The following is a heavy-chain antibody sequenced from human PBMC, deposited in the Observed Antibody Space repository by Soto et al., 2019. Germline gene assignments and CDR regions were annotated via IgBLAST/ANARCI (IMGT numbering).Heavy chain of an antibody. Sequence: PGGSLRLSCTASGFTFGDYAMSWFLQVPWKGLEWVGFIRSKAYGGTTEYAASVKGRFTISRDDSKSIVYLQMNSLKTEDTAVYYYTRDTQGSPFDYWGQGTLVPVS. CDR3: TRDTQGSPFDY. D-gene: IGHD6-19*01. CDR1: GFTFGDYA. CDR2: IRSKAYGGTT. J-gene: IGHJ4*02. V-gene: IGHV3-49*03.